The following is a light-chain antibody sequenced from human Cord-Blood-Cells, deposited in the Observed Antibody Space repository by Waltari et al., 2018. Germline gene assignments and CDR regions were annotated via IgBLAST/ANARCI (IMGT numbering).Light chain of an antibody. J-gene: IGLJ2*01. Sequence: QSALTQPASVSGSPGQSITISSTGTSSAVGGYNYVSWYQPHPGKAPKLMIYEVSNRPSGVSNRFSGSKSGNTASLTISGLQAEDEADYYCSSYTSSSTLVFGGGTKLTVL. CDR2: EVS. CDR3: SSYTSSSTLV. CDR1: SSAVGGYNY. V-gene: IGLV2-14*01.